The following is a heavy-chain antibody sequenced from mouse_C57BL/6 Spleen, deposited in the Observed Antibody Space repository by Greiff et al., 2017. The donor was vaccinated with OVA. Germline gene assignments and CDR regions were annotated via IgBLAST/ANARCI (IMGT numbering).Heavy chain of an antibody. Sequence: DVMLVESGGGLVKPGGSLKLSCAASGFTFSDYGMHWVRQAPEKGLEWVAYISSGSSTIYYADTVKGRFTISRDNAKNTLFLQMTSLRSEDTAMYYCARGGVTTVVANFDYWGQGTTLTVSS. V-gene: IGHV5-17*01. CDR2: ISSGSSTI. CDR3: ARGGVTTVVANFDY. CDR1: GFTFSDYG. J-gene: IGHJ2*01. D-gene: IGHD1-1*01.